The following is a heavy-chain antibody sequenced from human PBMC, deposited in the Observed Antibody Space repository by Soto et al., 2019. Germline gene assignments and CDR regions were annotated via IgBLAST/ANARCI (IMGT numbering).Heavy chain of an antibody. J-gene: IGHJ4*02. Sequence: QVQLVESGGGVVQPGRSLRLSWAASGFTFSSYAMHWVRQAPGKGLEWVAVISYDGSNKYYADSVKGRFTISRDNSKNTLYLQMNSLRAEDTAVYYCARDIGGGVGALDYWGQGTLVTVSS. CDR1: GFTFSSYA. V-gene: IGHV3-30-3*01. CDR3: ARDIGGGVGALDY. D-gene: IGHD1-26*01. CDR2: ISYDGSNK.